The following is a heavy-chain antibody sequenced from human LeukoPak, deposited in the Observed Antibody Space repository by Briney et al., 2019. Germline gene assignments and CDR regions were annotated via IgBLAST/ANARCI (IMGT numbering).Heavy chain of an antibody. Sequence: GGSLRLSCVASGFTFSSYTMTWVRQAPGKALEWVSSVTESGGITSYADSVKGRFTISRDNSKNTLYLQMNSLRADDTATYYCAKGSSGNYYYWGQGTLVTVSS. J-gene: IGHJ4*02. CDR3: AKGSSGNYYY. V-gene: IGHV3-23*01. CDR2: VTESGGIT. CDR1: GFTFSSYT. D-gene: IGHD3-10*01.